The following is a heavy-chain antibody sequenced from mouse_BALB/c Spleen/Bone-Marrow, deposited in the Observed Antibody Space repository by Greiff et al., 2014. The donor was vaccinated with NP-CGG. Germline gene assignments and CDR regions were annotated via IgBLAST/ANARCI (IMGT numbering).Heavy chain of an antibody. CDR1: GFNIKDTH. CDR2: IDPANGNT. V-gene: IGHV14-3*02. Sequence: VQLQQSGAELVMPGASVKLSCTASGFNIKDTHMHWVKQRPEQGLEWIGRIDPANGNTKYDPKFQGKATITADTSSNTAYLQLSSLTSEDTAVYYCARWEYYAMDYWGQGTSATVSS. CDR3: ARWEYYAMDY. J-gene: IGHJ4*01. D-gene: IGHD4-1*01.